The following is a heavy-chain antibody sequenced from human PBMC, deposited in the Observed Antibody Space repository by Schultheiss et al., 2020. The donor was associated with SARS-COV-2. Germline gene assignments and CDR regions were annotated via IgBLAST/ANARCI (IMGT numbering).Heavy chain of an antibody. CDR1: GGSLTSGDY. Sequence: SETLSLTCTVSGGSLTSGDYWTWIRQHPGKGLEWIGEINHSGGTNYNSSLKSRVTISVATSKNQFSLKLSSVTAADTAVYYCARGGRAVVIAIRRVGLWFDPWGQGTLVTVSS. V-gene: IGHV4-34*01. CDR2: INHSGGT. J-gene: IGHJ5*02. D-gene: IGHD2-21*01. CDR3: ARGGRAVVIAIRRVGLWFDP.